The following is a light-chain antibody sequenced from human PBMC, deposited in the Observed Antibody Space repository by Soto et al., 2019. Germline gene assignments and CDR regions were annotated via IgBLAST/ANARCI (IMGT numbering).Light chain of an antibody. CDR1: QGISSW. CDR3: QQHTT. J-gene: IGKJ1*01. V-gene: IGKV1-5*03. Sequence: DIQMTQSPSALSASVGDRVTITCRGSQGISSWLAWYQQKPGKAPRLLIYKESSLASGVPSRFSGSGSGTEFTLTISSLQPEDVATYHCQQHTTFGQGTKVDIK. CDR2: KES.